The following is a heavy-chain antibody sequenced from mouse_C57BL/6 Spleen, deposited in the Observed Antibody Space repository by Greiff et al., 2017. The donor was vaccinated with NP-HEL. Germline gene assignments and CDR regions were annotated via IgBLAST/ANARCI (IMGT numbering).Heavy chain of an antibody. CDR2: IDPSDSET. CDR1: GYTFTSYW. J-gene: IGHJ2*01. Sequence: QVQLKQPGAELVRPGSSVKLSCKASGYTFTSYWMHWVKQRPIQGLEWIGNIDPSDSETHYNQKFKDKATLTVDKSSSTAYMQLSSLTSEDSAVYYCARGYYGSSYPYYFDYWGQGTTLTVSS. CDR3: ARGYYGSSYPYYFDY. D-gene: IGHD1-1*01. V-gene: IGHV1-52*01.